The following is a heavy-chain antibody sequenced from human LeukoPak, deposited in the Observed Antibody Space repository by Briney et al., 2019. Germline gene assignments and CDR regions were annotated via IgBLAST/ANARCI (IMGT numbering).Heavy chain of an antibody. V-gene: IGHV3-9*01. CDR3: AKEGQYYYDSSPIDY. CDR1: GFTFDDYA. D-gene: IGHD3-22*01. Sequence: PGGSLRLSCAASGFTFDDYAMHWVRQAPGKGLEWVSGISWNSGSIGYADSVKGRFTISRDNSKNTLYLQMNSLRAEDTAVYYCAKEGQYYYDSSPIDYWGQGTLVTVSS. J-gene: IGHJ4*02. CDR2: ISWNSGSI.